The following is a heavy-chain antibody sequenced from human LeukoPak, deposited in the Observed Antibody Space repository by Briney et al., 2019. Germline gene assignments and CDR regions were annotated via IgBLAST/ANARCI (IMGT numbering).Heavy chain of an antibody. J-gene: IGHJ4*02. CDR2: IYYGGST. D-gene: IGHD3-10*01. V-gene: IGHV4-39*01. CDR3: ARGVGAQRLLWFGELLSTFDY. CDR1: GYTISSSSYY. Sequence: SETLSLTCSVSGYTISSSSYYWGWIRPPPGKELEWIGSIYYGGSTYSNPSLKRRVTICVNTSKNQFSLKLSSVTAADTAVYYCARGVGAQRLLWFGELLSTFDYWGQGTMVTVSS.